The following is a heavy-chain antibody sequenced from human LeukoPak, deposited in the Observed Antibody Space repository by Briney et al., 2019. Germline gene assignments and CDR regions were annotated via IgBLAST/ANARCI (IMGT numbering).Heavy chain of an antibody. V-gene: IGHV4-38-2*01. CDR1: GYSINSGYY. Sequence: SETLSLTCAVSGYSINSGYYWGWIRPPPGKGLEWIGSIFHSGSTYYSPSLKSRVTISVDTSKNQFSLKLSSVTAADTAVFYCARGSCSSTSCPFDYWGQGTLVTVSS. CDR2: IFHSGST. CDR3: ARGSCSSTSCPFDY. D-gene: IGHD2-2*01. J-gene: IGHJ4*02.